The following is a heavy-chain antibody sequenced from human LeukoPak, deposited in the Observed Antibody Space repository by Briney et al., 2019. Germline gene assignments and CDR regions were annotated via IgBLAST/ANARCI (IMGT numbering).Heavy chain of an antibody. Sequence: WGSLRLSCAASGFTFSSYAMHWVRQVPGKGLEYVSAISSNGGSTYYANSVKGRFTISRDNSKNTLYLQMNSLRAEDTAVYYCAKDLSTTMVRGVRADYWGQGTLVTVSS. CDR1: GFTFSSYA. CDR3: AKDLSTTMVRGVRADY. J-gene: IGHJ4*02. D-gene: IGHD3-10*01. V-gene: IGHV3-64*01. CDR2: ISSNGGST.